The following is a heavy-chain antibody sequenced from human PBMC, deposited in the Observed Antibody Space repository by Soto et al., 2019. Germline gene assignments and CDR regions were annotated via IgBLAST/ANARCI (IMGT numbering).Heavy chain of an antibody. CDR2: IVPLFGTA. CDR1: GGTFSRHA. J-gene: IGHJ4*02. CDR3: ARDYGHDCSGGNCYFYF. Sequence: SGKVSCKASGGTFSRHAINWVREAPGHGLQWMGGIVPLFGTANYAQKFQGRVTITADESTSTAHMELRSLRSEDTAVYYCARDYGHDCSGGNCYFYFWGQGTLVTVYS. D-gene: IGHD2-15*01. V-gene: IGHV1-69*13.